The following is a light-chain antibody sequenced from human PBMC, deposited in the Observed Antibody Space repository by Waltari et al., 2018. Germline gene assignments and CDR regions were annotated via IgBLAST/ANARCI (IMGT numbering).Light chain of an antibody. V-gene: IGLV4-69*01. J-gene: IGLJ2*01. CDR3: QTWDPYMVV. CDR1: SEHSLYD. CDR2: LNSDGSH. Sequence: QLVLTQSPSASASLGASVKIPFTLSSEHSLYDIAWHQQHRERGTRFLMRLNSDGSHTKGDGIPERFSGSSSGAERYLIISRLQYEDEADYYCQTWDPYMVVFGGGTKLTVL.